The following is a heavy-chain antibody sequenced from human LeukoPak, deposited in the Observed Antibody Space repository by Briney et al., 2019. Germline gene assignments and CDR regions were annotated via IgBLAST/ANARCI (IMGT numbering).Heavy chain of an antibody. CDR2: IGSSSTYT. Sequence: GGSLRLSCAASGFTFSGYYMSWVRQAPGKGLEWVSCIGSSSTYTNYTDSVKGRFTISRDNAKNSLYLQMDGLRAEDTAVYYCARDRGAVAATWFDYWGQGTLVTVSS. CDR1: GFTFSGYY. D-gene: IGHD6-19*01. CDR3: ARDRGAVAATWFDY. V-gene: IGHV3-11*05. J-gene: IGHJ4*02.